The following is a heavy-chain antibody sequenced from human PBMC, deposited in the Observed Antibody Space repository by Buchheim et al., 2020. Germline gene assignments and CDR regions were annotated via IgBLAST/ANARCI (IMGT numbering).Heavy chain of an antibody. CDR3: ARSLRVAGTDPYYYYGMDV. CDR2: MNPNSGNT. Sequence: QVQLVQSGAEVKKPGASVKVSCKASGYTFTSYDINWVRQATGQGLEWMGWMNPNSGNTGYAQKFQGRVTMTRNTSISTAYMELSSLRSEDTAVYYCARSLRVAGTDPYYYYGMDVWGQGTT. CDR1: GYTFTSYD. V-gene: IGHV1-8*01. D-gene: IGHD6-19*01. J-gene: IGHJ6*02.